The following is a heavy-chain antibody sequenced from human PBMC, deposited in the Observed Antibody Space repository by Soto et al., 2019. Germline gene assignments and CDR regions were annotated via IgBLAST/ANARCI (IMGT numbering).Heavy chain of an antibody. CDR3: AIVSHYIWGSYRYAFDY. Sequence: ASVKVSCKASGYTFTSYGISWVRQAPGQGLEWMGWISAYNGNTNYAQKLQGRVTMTTDTSTSTAYMELRSLRSDDTAVYYCAIVSHYIWGSYRYAFDYWGQGTLVTVSS. J-gene: IGHJ4*02. V-gene: IGHV1-18*01. D-gene: IGHD3-16*02. CDR1: GYTFTSYG. CDR2: ISAYNGNT.